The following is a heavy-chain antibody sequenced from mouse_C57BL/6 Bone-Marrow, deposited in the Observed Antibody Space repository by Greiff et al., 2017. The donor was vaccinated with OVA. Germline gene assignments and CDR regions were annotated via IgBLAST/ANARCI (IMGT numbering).Heavy chain of an antibody. CDR3: ARWTTLSGGYFDY. Sequence: QVQLKESGAELARPGASVKLSCKASGYTFTSYGISWVKQRTGQGLEWIGEIYPRSGNTYYNEKFKGKATLTADKSSSTAYMVLRSLTSEDSAVYFCARWTTLSGGYFDYWGQGTTLTVSS. J-gene: IGHJ2*01. CDR1: GYTFTSYG. CDR2: IYPRSGNT. V-gene: IGHV1-81*01. D-gene: IGHD1-1*01.